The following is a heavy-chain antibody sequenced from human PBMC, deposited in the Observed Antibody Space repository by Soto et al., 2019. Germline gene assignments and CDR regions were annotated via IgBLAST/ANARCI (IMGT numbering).Heavy chain of an antibody. D-gene: IGHD3-3*01. CDR2: LDPEDGET. V-gene: IGHV1-24*01. CDR1: GYTLTDLP. J-gene: IGHJ4*02. CDR3: ATHRSGRFLEWLPEGSLGY. Sequence: GXSVKVSFNVSGYTLTDLPMHELRQTPGKGLEWMGGLDPEDGETIYAQKFQGRVTMTEDTATDTAYMELSSLRSEDTDVYYCATHRSGRFLEWLPEGSLGYWGKGTLVTVS.